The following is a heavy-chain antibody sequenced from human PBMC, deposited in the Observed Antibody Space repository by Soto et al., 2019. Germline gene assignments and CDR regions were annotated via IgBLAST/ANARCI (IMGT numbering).Heavy chain of an antibody. V-gene: IGHV4-59*01. CDR2: IYYSGST. CDR1: GGSISSYY. CDR3: ARGVYSYDILTGYPYNWFDP. Sequence: SETLSLTCTVSGGSISSYYWSWIRQPPGKGLEWIGYIYYSGSTNYNPSLKSRVTISVDTSKNQFSLKLSSVTAADTAVYYCARGVYSYDILTGYPYNWFDPWGQGTLVTVSS. J-gene: IGHJ5*02. D-gene: IGHD3-9*01.